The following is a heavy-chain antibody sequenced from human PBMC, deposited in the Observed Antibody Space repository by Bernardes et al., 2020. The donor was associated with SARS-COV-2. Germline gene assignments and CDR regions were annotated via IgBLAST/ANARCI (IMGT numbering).Heavy chain of an antibody. Sequence: GGSLRLSCAASGFILSNYWLHWVRQVPGKGLVWVSRISDDGATTTYADSVKGRFTISRDNAKNTLYLQMNSLRADDTAVYYCARGSGNYYHDYWGQGTLVTVSS. V-gene: IGHV3-74*01. J-gene: IGHJ4*02. CDR2: ISDDGATT. CDR1: GFILSNYW. D-gene: IGHD3-10*01. CDR3: ARGSGNYYHDY.